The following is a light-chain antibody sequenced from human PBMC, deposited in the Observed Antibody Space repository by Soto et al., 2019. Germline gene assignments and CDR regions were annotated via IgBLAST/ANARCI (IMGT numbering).Light chain of an antibody. V-gene: IGKV1-9*01. J-gene: IGKJ5*01. CDR1: QGISSY. CDR2: AAS. Sequence: DIHLTQAPSFLSSSLGGRVTITFLASQGISSYLAWYQQKPGKAPKLLIYAASTLQSGVPSRFSGSGSGTEFTLTISSLQPEDFATYYCQQLNSYPSITFGQGTRLEIK. CDR3: QQLNSYPSIT.